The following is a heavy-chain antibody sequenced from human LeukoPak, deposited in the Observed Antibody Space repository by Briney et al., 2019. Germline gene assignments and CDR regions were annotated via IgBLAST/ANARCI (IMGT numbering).Heavy chain of an antibody. CDR3: ARDHDWDYMDV. Sequence: PGGSLRLSCAASGSTFSTYSMNWVRQAPGKGLEWVSFISTSSSYIYYADSVKGRFTISRDNAKNSLYLQMNSLRAEDTAVYYCARDHDWDYMDVWGKGTTVTVSS. J-gene: IGHJ6*03. CDR1: GSTFSTYS. V-gene: IGHV3-21*01. D-gene: IGHD3-9*01. CDR2: ISTSSSYI.